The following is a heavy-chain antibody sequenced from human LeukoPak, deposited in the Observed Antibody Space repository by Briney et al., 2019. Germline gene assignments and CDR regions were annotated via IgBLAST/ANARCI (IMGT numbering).Heavy chain of an antibody. CDR2: IYHSGST. CDR3: AKGSGGYYYYMDV. V-gene: IGHV4-59*12. D-gene: IGHD3-10*01. J-gene: IGHJ6*03. Sequence: PSETLSLTCTVSGGSISSYYRSWIRQPPGKGLEWIGYIYHSGSTNYNPSLKSRVTISVDTSKNQFSLKLRSVTAADTAVYYCAKGSGGYYYYMDVWGKGTTVTVSS. CDR1: GGSISSYY.